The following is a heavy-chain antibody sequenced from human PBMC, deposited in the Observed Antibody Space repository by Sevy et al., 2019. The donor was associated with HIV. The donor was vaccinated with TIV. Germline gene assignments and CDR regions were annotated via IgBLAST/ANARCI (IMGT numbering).Heavy chain of an antibody. V-gene: IGHV1-8*01. CDR1: GYTFTSYD. J-gene: IGHJ6*02. D-gene: IGHD3-16*02. CDR3: ARKRGVIRYYYGMDV. CDR2: MNPNSGNT. Sequence: ASVKVSRKASGYTFTSYDINWVRQATGQGLEWMGWMNPNSGNTGYAQKFQGRVTMTRNTSISTAYMELSSLRSEDTAVYYCARKRGVIRYYYGMDVWGQGTTVTVSS.